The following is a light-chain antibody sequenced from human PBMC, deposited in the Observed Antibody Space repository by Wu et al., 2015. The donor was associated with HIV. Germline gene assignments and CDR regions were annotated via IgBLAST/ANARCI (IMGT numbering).Light chain of an antibody. Sequence: EIVLTQSPPTLSLSPGRRATLSCRASQSIDSDLGWYQQRPGQAPRLLIYDASNRATGIPARFSGSGSGTEFTLTISSLEPDDFAVYYCQHRSDWPTFGQGTKGGDPT. J-gene: IGKJ1*01. CDR2: DAS. CDR3: QHRSDWPT. V-gene: IGKV3-11*01. CDR1: QSIDSD.